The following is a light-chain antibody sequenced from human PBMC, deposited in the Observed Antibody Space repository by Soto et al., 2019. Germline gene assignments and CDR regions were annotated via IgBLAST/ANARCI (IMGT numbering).Light chain of an antibody. V-gene: IGLV3-27*01. Sequence: SYELTQPSSVSVSPGQTARITCSGAVLAKKYARWFQQKPGQAPVLVIYKDSERPSGIPERFSGSSSGTTVTLTIRGAQVEDEADYYCYSAADNNLYVFGTGTKLTVL. CDR1: VLAKKY. CDR3: YSAADNNLYV. CDR2: KDS. J-gene: IGLJ1*01.